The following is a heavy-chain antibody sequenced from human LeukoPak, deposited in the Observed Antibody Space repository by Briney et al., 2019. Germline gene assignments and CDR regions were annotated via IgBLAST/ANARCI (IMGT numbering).Heavy chain of an antibody. Sequence: SVKVSCKAPGGTFSSYAISWVRQAPGQGLEWMGGIIPIFGTANYAQKFQGRVTITADESTSTAYMELSSLRSEDTAVYYCAREGFPPKISDFWSGLGPYYYYGMDVWGQGTTVTVSS. J-gene: IGHJ6*02. CDR3: AREGFPPKISDFWSGLGPYYYYGMDV. CDR1: GGTFSSYA. V-gene: IGHV1-69*13. CDR2: IIPIFGTA. D-gene: IGHD3-3*01.